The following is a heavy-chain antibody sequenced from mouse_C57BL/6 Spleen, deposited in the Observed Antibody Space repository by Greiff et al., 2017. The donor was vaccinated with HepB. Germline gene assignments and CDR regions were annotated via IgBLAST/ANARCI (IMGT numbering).Heavy chain of an antibody. D-gene: IGHD1-1*01. CDR3: ARWDSGSSGAMDY. Sequence: QVQLQQPGAELVMPGASVKLSCKASGYTFTSYWMHWVKQRPGQGLEWIGEIDPSDSYTNYNQKFKGKSTLTVDKSSSTAYIQLSSLTSEDSAVYSCARWDSGSSGAMDYWGQGTSVTVSS. V-gene: IGHV1-69*01. CDR2: IDPSDSYT. J-gene: IGHJ4*01. CDR1: GYTFTSYW.